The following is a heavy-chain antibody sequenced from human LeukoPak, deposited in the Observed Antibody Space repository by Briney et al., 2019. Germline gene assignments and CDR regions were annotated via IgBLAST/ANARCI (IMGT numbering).Heavy chain of an antibody. CDR3: ARDYDSSGGYFDY. D-gene: IGHD3-22*01. CDR2: ISSSSSYI. J-gene: IGHJ4*02. CDR1: GFTFSSYS. V-gene: IGHV3-21*01. Sequence: PGGSLRLSCAASGFTFSSYSMNWVRQAPGKGLEWVSSISSSSSYIYYADSVKGRFTISRDNAKNSLYLQMNSLRAEDTAVYYCARDYDSSGGYFDYWGQGTLVTVSS.